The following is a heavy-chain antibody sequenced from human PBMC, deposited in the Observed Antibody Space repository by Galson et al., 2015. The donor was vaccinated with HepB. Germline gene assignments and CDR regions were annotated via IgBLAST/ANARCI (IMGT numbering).Heavy chain of an antibody. J-gene: IGHJ5*02. V-gene: IGHV1-2*02. CDR1: GYTFTGYY. D-gene: IGHD3-16*01. CDR3: ASAACTYTTSCSPDFP. CDR2: INPHSGGT. Sequence: SVKVSCKASGYTFTGYYIHWVRQVPGQGLEWMGWINPHSGGTNYAQKLQGRVTMTWDTSISTAYMELSSLRSDDTAVYYCASAACTYTTSCSPDFPWGQGTLVTVSS.